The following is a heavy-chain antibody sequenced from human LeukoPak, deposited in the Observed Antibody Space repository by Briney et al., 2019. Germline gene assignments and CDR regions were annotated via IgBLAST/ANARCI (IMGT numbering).Heavy chain of an antibody. CDR2: TSPYNGNT. CDR3: ARRVSNWFDP. CDR1: GYTFTSYN. J-gene: IGHJ5*02. Sequence: ASLKVSCKASGYTFTSYNIIWVRQAPGQGLEWMAWTSPYNGNTNYAQNLQGRVTLTLDTSTTTAYMELGSLRSDDTAVYYCARRVSNWFDPWGQGTLVTVSS. V-gene: IGHV1-18*04.